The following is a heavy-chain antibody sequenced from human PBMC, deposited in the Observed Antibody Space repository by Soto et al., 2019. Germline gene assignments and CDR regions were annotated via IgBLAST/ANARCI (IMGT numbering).Heavy chain of an antibody. Sequence: PGGSLRLSCAASGFTFSSYWMSWVRQAPGKGLEWVANIKQDGSEKYYVDSVKGRFTISRDNFKNTLYLQMNSLRAEDTAVYYCARGRGDFWSGYSHGWFDPWGQGTLVTVSS. CDR2: IKQDGSEK. D-gene: IGHD3-3*01. CDR3: ARGRGDFWSGYSHGWFDP. J-gene: IGHJ5*02. V-gene: IGHV3-7*01. CDR1: GFTFSSYW.